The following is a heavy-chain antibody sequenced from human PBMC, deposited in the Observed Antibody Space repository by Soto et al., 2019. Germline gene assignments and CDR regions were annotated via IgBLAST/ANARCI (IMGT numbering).Heavy chain of an antibody. V-gene: IGHV3-23*01. CDR3: ATLTAITPDY. D-gene: IGHD2-21*02. J-gene: IGHJ4*02. CDR1: GFTFSSYA. Sequence: PGGSLRLSCAASGFTFSSYAMSWVRQAPGKGLEWVSAIRGSGGSTYYADSVKGRFTISRDNSKNTLYLQMNSLRAEDTALYYCATLTAITPDYWGQGTLVTVSS. CDR2: IRGSGGST.